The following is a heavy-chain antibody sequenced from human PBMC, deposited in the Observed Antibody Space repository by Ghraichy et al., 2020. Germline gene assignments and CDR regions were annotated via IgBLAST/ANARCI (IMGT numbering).Heavy chain of an antibody. CDR1: GGSISSYY. V-gene: IGHV4-4*07. CDR3: ARGYDFWSGYYCWVGCQDWYFDL. CDR2: IYTSGST. D-gene: IGHD3-3*01. Sequence: SETLSLTCTVSGGSISSYYWSWIRQPAGKGLEWIGRIYTSGSTNYNPSLKSRVTMSVDTSKNQFSLKLSSVTAADTAVYYCARGYDFWSGYYCWVGCQDWYFDLWGRGTLVTVSS. J-gene: IGHJ2*01.